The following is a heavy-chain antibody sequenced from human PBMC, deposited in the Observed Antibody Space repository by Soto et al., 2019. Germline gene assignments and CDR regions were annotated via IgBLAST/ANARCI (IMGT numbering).Heavy chain of an antibody. CDR3: ARIAVAGTKTNYYYGMDV. J-gene: IGHJ6*02. CDR1: GFTFSSYA. D-gene: IGHD6-19*01. CDR2: ISYDGSNK. V-gene: IGHV3-30-3*01. Sequence: HPGGSLRLSCAASGFTFSSYAMHWVRQAPGKGLEWVAVISYDGSNKYYADSVKGRFTISRDNSKNTLYLQMNSLRAEDTAVYYCARIAVAGTKTNYYYGMDVWGQGTTVTVSS.